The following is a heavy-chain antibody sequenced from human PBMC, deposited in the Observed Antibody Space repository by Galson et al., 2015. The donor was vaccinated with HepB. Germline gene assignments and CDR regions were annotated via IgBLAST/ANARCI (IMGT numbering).Heavy chain of an antibody. Sequence: SLRLSCAASGFTFSSYGMHWVRQAPGKGLEWVAVISYDGSNKYHADSVKGRFTISRDNSKNTLYLQMNSLRAEDTAVYYCAKQVGHSSSRYYYYYGMDVWGQGTTVPVSS. V-gene: IGHV3-30*18. CDR1: GFTFSSYG. J-gene: IGHJ6*02. CDR2: ISYDGSNK. D-gene: IGHD6-6*01. CDR3: AKQVGHSSSRYYYYYGMDV.